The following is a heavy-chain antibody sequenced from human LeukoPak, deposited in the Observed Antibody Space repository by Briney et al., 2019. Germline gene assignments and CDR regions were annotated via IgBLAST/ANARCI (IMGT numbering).Heavy chain of an antibody. CDR2: INAGNGNT. Sequence: ASVKVSCKASGYTFTTHTIHWVRQAPGQRLEWMGWINAGNGNTKYSQESQDRVTITRDTSASTAYMELSSLRSEDMAVYYCARARYETRIWPKSRYDYYHYMDVWGKGTTVTVSS. V-gene: IGHV1-3*03. J-gene: IGHJ6*03. D-gene: IGHD3-3*01. CDR3: ARARYETRIWPKSRYDYYHYMDV. CDR1: GYTFTTHT.